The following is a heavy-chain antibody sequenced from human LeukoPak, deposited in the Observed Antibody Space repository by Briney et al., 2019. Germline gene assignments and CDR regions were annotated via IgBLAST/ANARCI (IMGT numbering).Heavy chain of an antibody. D-gene: IGHD2-2*01. J-gene: IGHJ6*03. Sequence: ASVKVSCKASGYTFTDYYIHWVRQAPGQGLEWMGWINPNSGGRIYAQKFQGRVTMTRDTSISTGYMELSRLRSDDTAMYYCARSYCSSTSCSEYMDVWGKGTTVTISS. CDR2: INPNSGGR. CDR1: GYTFTDYY. V-gene: IGHV1-2*02. CDR3: ARSYCSSTSCSEYMDV.